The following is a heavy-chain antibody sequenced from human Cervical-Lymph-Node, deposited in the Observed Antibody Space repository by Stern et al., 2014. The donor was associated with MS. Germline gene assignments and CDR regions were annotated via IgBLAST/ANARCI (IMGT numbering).Heavy chain of an antibody. J-gene: IGHJ3*01. CDR2: YDPEEGNT. Sequence: VQLLESGAEVRKPGASVRVSCKVSGYSLSDLSMHWVRQAPGKGLEGVGGYDPEEGNTVYAQRFQGRFTMTEDTSTDTAYMELNSLRSDDTAVYHCATASRYDALDLWGQGTVVTVSS. CDR3: ATASRYDALDL. CDR1: GYSLSDLS. V-gene: IGHV1-24*01.